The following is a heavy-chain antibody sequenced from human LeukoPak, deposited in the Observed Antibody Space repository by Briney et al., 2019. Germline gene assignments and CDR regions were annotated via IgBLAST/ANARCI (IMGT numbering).Heavy chain of an antibody. J-gene: IGHJ4*02. CDR3: ARGGSRGGLDY. CDR2: ISSSGSTI. Sequence: GGSLRLSCAASGFTFSSYEMNWVRQAPGKGLEWVSYISSSGSTIYYADSVKGRFTISRDNAKNSLYLQMNSLRAEDTAVYYCARGGSRGGLDYWGQGTLVTVSS. CDR1: GFTFSSYE. V-gene: IGHV3-48*03. D-gene: IGHD3-16*01.